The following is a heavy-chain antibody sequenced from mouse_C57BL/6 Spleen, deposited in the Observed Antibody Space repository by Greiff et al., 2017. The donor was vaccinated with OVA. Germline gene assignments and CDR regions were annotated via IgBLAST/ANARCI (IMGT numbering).Heavy chain of an antibody. Sequence: VQLQPSGAELVRPGASVTLSCKASGYTFTDYEMHWVKQTPVHGLEWIGAIAPETGGTAYNPKFKGKAILTADTSSSTAYMEHRSLTSDDSAVYYCTRPRRYGSSYPFDVWGTGTTVTVSS. CDR2: IAPETGGT. V-gene: IGHV1-15*01. CDR3: TRPRRYGSSYPFDV. D-gene: IGHD1-1*01. J-gene: IGHJ1*03. CDR1: GYTFTDYE.